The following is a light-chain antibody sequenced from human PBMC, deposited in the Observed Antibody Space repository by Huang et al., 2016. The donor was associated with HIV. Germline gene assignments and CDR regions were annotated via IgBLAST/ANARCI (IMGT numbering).Light chain of an antibody. CDR1: QSLVHDNGYSY. CDR2: MAS. V-gene: IGKV2-28*01. Sequence: DIVMTQSPLSLPVTPGGPASISCRSSQSLVHDNGYSYLDWYLQKPGQSPQVLIYMASVRAPGIPDRFSGGGSGTNVTLEINRVDAEDVGTYYCMQSLQSLTFGGGTRLEIK. CDR3: MQSLQSLT. J-gene: IGKJ4*01.